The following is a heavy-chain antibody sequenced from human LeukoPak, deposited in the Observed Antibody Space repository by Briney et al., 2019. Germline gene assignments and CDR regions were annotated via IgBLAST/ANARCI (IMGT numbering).Heavy chain of an antibody. J-gene: IGHJ4*02. CDR1: GGSISSYY. D-gene: IGHD3-10*01. V-gene: IGHV4-59*01. CDR2: IYYSGST. Sequence: SETLSLTCTVSGGSISSYYWSWIRQPPGKGLEWIGYIYYSGSTNYNPSLKSRVTISVDTSKNQFSLKLSSVTAADTAVYYCASETTGDYFDYWGQGTLVTVSS. CDR3: ASETTGDYFDY.